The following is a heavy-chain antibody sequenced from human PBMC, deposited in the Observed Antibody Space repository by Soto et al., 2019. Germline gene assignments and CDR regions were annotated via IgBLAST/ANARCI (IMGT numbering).Heavy chain of an antibody. CDR1: GGSISSGGYY. CDR3: ARAIEQNCSGGSCYSGFDP. D-gene: IGHD2-15*01. J-gene: IGHJ5*02. CDR2: IYYSGST. Sequence: SSETLSLTCTVSGGSISSGGYYWSWIRQHPGKGLEWIGYIYYSGSTYYNPSLKSRVTISVDTSKNQFSLKLSSVAAADTAVYYCARAIEQNCSGGSCYSGFDPWGQGTLVTVSS. V-gene: IGHV4-31*03.